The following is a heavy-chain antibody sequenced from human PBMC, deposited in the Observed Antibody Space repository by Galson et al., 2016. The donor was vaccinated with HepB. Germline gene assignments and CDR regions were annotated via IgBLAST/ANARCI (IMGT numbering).Heavy chain of an antibody. CDR1: GFTLSTYN. CDR3: ARDPRGYYDVFTGYSPLDY. D-gene: IGHD3-9*01. Sequence: SLRLSCAASGFTLSTYNMNWVRQAPGKGLELVSSISSSSTYMSYADSVTGRFTISRDNVKNSLSLQMKRLRAEDTAVSYCARDPRGYYDVFTGYSPLDYWGQGTLVTVSS. J-gene: IGHJ4*02. V-gene: IGHV3-21*01. CDR2: ISSSSTYM.